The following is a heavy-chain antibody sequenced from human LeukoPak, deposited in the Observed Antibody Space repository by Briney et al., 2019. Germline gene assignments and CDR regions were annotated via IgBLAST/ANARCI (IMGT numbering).Heavy chain of an antibody. CDR2: IYYSGST. Sequence: PSGTLSLTCTVSGGSLSSYYWSWIRQPPGKGLEWIGYIYYSGSTNYNPSLKSRVTISVDTSKNQFSLKLSSVTAADTAVYYCARSAGGDGYNFDYWGQGTLVTVSS. J-gene: IGHJ4*02. CDR3: ARSAGGDGYNFDY. CDR1: GGSLSSYY. D-gene: IGHD5-24*01. V-gene: IGHV4-59*01.